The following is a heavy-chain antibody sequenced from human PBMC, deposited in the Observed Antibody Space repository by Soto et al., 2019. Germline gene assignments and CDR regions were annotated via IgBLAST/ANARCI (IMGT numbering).Heavy chain of an antibody. CDR2: IIPIFGTA. CDR3: ASRGAYGSGIYYFDY. Sequence: QVQLVQSGAEVKKPGSSVKVSCKASGGTFSSYAISWVRQAPGQGLEWMGGIIPIFGTANYAQKFQGRVTITADESTSKAYMGMSSLRSEDTAVYYCASRGAYGSGIYYFDYWGQGTLVTVSS. CDR1: GGTFSSYA. J-gene: IGHJ4*02. D-gene: IGHD3-10*01. V-gene: IGHV1-69*01.